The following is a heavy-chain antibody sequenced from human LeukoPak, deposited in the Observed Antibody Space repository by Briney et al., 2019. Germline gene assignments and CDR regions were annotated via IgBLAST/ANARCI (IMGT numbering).Heavy chain of an antibody. CDR2: ISGSGGST. CDR1: GFTFSSYA. J-gene: IGHJ4*02. D-gene: IGHD5-18*01. Sequence: GGSLRLSCAASGFTFSSYAMSWVRQAPGKGLEWVSAISGSGGSTYYADSVKGRFTISRDNSKNTLYLQMGSLRAEDMAVYYCARVGYSYGLKYWGQETLVTVSS. CDR3: ARVGYSYGLKY. V-gene: IGHV3-23*01.